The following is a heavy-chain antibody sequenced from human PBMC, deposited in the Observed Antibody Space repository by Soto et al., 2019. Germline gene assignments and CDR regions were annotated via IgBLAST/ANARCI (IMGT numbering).Heavy chain of an antibody. Sequence: GGSLRLSCAASGFTFSSYAMSWVRQAPGKGLEWVSAISGSGGSTYYADSVKGRFTISRDNSNNTLYLQMNSLRAEDTAVYYCAKGDYFDNSFCDYWGLGTLVTVSS. CDR2: ISGSGGST. V-gene: IGHV3-23*01. J-gene: IGHJ4*02. D-gene: IGHD3-22*01. CDR3: AKGDYFDNSFCDY. CDR1: GFTFSSYA.